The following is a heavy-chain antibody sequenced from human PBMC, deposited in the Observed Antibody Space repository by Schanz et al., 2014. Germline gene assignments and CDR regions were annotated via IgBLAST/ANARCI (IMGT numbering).Heavy chain of an antibody. CDR1: GFIFSNHG. CDR2: IQHDGSRT. J-gene: IGHJ4*02. Sequence: QAELVESGGGVVQPGGSLRLSCEASGFIFSNHGMNWVRQAPGKGLEWVAFIQHDGSRTYYTASLKGRVTISRDNSKNTLYLQMNRLRAEDTAIYYCTKGRAVYYFDDWGQGTLVTFSP. V-gene: IGHV3-30*02. CDR3: TKGRAVYYFDD.